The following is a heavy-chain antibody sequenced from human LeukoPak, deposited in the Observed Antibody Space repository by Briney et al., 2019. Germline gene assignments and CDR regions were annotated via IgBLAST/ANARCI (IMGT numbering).Heavy chain of an antibody. Sequence: GGSLRLSCAASGFTFSTYAMNWVRQAPGKGLEWVSGISGSNGYTHYADSVKGRFTISRDNSKNTLYLQMNSLRVEDTAVYFCATDPSTGYDWFDPWGQGTLVTVSS. V-gene: IGHV3-23*01. J-gene: IGHJ5*02. CDR2: ISGSNGYT. CDR1: GFTFSTYA. CDR3: ATDPSTGYDWFDP. D-gene: IGHD2-15*01.